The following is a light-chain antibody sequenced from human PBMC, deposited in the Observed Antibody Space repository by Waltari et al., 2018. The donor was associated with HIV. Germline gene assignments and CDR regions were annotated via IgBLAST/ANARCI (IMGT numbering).Light chain of an antibody. V-gene: IGLV1-40*01. CDR1: RSNIGTHE. CDR2: NTN. Sequence: VTLSCTGSRSNIGTHEVHWYQQLPGTAPRLLIYNTNSRPSGVPDRFSGSKSGTSASLAINGLQAEDEADYYCQSSDSTLSGSVFGGGTKLTVV. J-gene: IGLJ2*01. CDR3: QSSDSTLSGSV.